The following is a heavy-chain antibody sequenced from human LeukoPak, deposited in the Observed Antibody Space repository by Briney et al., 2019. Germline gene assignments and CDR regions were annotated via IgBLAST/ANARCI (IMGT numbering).Heavy chain of an antibody. J-gene: IGHJ6*02. CDR3: ARADSGSALYYYGMDV. D-gene: IGHD1-26*01. Sequence: GGSLRLSCAASGFTFSDYYMSWIRQAPGKGLEWVSYISSSSSYTNYADSVKGRFTISRDNAKNSLYLQMNSLRAEDTAVYYCARADSGSALYYYGMDVWGQGTTVTVSS. CDR2: ISSSSSYT. V-gene: IGHV3-11*05. CDR1: GFTFSDYY.